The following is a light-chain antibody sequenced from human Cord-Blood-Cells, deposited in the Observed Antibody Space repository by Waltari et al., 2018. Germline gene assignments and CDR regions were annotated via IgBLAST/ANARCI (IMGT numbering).Light chain of an antibody. CDR1: QGISSW. Sequence: DIQSTQPPPPLSASVGDRATITCRASQGISSWLAWYQQKPGKAPKLLIYDASSLESGVPSRFSGSGSGTEFTLTISSLQPDDFATYYCQQYNSYPWTFGQGTKVEIK. V-gene: IGKV1-5*01. J-gene: IGKJ1*01. CDR2: DAS. CDR3: QQYNSYPWT.